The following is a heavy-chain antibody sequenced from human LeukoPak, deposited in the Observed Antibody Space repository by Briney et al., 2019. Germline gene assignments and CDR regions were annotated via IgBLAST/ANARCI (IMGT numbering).Heavy chain of an antibody. D-gene: IGHD2-15*01. Sequence: GASVKVSCKASGYTFTSYGISWVRQAPGQGLEWMGWISAYNGNTNYAQNLQGRVTMTTDTSTSTAYMELRSLRSDDTAVYYCARDFLGYCSGGSCYSTWFDPWGQGTLVTVSS. CDR1: GYTFTSYG. V-gene: IGHV1-18*01. CDR3: ARDFLGYCSGGSCYSTWFDP. J-gene: IGHJ5*02. CDR2: ISAYNGNT.